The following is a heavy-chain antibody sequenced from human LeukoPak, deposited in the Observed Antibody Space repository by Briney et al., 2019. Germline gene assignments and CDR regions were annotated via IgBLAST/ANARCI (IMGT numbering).Heavy chain of an antibody. V-gene: IGHV3-30*18. D-gene: IGHD6-19*01. CDR2: ISYDGSNK. CDR1: GFTFSSYG. Sequence: GGSLRLSCAASGFTFSSYGMHWVRQAPGKGLEWVSVISYDGSNKYYADSVKGRFTISRDNSKNTLYLQMSSLRAEDTAVYYCAKSVAGISNWFDPWGQGTLVTVSS. CDR3: AKSVAGISNWFDP. J-gene: IGHJ5*02.